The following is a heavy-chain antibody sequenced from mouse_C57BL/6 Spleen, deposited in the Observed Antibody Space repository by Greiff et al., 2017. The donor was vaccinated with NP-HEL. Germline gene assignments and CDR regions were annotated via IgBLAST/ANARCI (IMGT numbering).Heavy chain of an antibody. Sequence: EVQLQQSGPGLVKPSQSLSLTCSVTGYSITSGYYWNWIRQFPGNKLEWMGYISYDGSNNYNPSLKNRISITRDTSKNQFFLKLNSVTTEDTATYYCARDGYGMSDYWGQGTTLTVSS. CDR3: ARDGYGMSDY. D-gene: IGHD2-1*01. CDR1: GYSITSGYY. CDR2: ISYDGSN. V-gene: IGHV3-6*01. J-gene: IGHJ2*01.